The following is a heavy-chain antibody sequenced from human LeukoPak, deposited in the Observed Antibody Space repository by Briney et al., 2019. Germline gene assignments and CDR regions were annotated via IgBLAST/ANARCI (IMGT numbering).Heavy chain of an antibody. CDR3: ARRRGPYSSHRDYDY. D-gene: IGHD4-11*01. V-gene: IGHV5-51*01. CDR2: IYPGDSDT. Sequence: GESLKISCKGSGYSFTSYWIGWVRQMPGKGLEWMGIIYPGDSDTKYSPSFQGQVTISADKSISTSYLQWSSLKASDTAMYYCARRRGPYSSHRDYDYWGQGTLVTVSS. J-gene: IGHJ4*02. CDR1: GYSFTSYW.